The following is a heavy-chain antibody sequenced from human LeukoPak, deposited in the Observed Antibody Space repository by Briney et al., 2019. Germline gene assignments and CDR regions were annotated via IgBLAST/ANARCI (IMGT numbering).Heavy chain of an antibody. D-gene: IGHD3-10*01. V-gene: IGHV3-23*01. CDR2: ISGSDDSA. CDR3: ARAGLMVRGVYNWFDP. Sequence: PGGSLRLSCATSGFTFSSYAMNWVRQAPGKGLEWVSAISGSDDSAYYADSVKGRFTISRDKSKNTLYLQMHSLRAEDTAVYYCARAGLMVRGVYNWFDPWGQGTLVTVSS. J-gene: IGHJ5*02. CDR1: GFTFSSYA.